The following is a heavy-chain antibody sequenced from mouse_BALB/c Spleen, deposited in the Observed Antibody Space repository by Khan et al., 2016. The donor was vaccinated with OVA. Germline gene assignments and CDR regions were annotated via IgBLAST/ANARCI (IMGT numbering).Heavy chain of an antibody. V-gene: IGHV1-4*01. CDR3: VRDGAYHRDDGWFAY. CDR2: INTSTGYT. D-gene: IGHD2-14*01. CDR1: GYTFTSYT. Sequence: QVQLKESGAELARPGASVKMSCKASGYTFTSYTIHWIKMRPGQGLEWIGYINTSTGYTNYNQKFKDKATLTADISSTTAYMQLSSLTDDDTEVYSCVRDGAYHRDDGWFAYWGQGTLVTVSA. J-gene: IGHJ3*01.